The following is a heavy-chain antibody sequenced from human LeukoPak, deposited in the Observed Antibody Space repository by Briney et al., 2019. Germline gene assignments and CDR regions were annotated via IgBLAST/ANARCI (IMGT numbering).Heavy chain of an antibody. J-gene: IGHJ6*03. Sequence: GESLKISCKGSGYSFTSYWIGWVRQMPGKGLEWMGIIYPGDSDTRYSPSLQGQVTISADKSISTAYLQWSSLKASDTAMYYCARQYCSSTSCPYYYYYMDVWGKGTTVTVSS. CDR2: IYPGDSDT. CDR1: GYSFTSYW. D-gene: IGHD2-2*01. CDR3: ARQYCSSTSCPYYYYYMDV. V-gene: IGHV5-51*01.